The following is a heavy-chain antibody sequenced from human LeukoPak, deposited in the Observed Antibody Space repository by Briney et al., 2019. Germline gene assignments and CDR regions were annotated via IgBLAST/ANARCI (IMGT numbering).Heavy chain of an antibody. CDR3: AKVDRSAYTIFGVVITGYFDY. J-gene: IGHJ4*03. D-gene: IGHD3-3*01. CDR2: IRYDGSNK. CDR1: GFTFSSYG. Sequence: PGGSLRLSCAASGFTFSSYGMHWVRQAPGKGLEWVAFIRYDGSNKYYADSVKGRFTISRDNSKNTLYLQMNSLRAEDTAVYYCAKVDRSAYTIFGVVITGYFDYWGQGTLVTVSS. V-gene: IGHV3-30*02.